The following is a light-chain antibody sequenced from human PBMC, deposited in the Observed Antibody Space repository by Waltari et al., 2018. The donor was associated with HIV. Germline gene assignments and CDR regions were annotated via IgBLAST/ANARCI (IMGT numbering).Light chain of an antibody. CDR1: TSDVGFYDY. Sequence: QSALTQPPSVSGSPGQSVSISCSGTTSDVGFYDYVSWYQQYPGKAPKLIIFDVNQRPSWVPERLSGSESGNTCSLTISGLQTEDEADYFCCAYAAGHVSYVFGNGTAVAVL. CDR3: CAYAAGHVSYV. V-gene: IGLV2-11*01. CDR2: DVN. J-gene: IGLJ1*01.